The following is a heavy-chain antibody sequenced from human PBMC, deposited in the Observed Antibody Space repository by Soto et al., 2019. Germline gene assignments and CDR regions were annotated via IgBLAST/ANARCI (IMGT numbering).Heavy chain of an antibody. CDR2: MNPNSGNT. V-gene: IGHV1-8*01. Sequence: ASVKVSCKASGYTFTSYDINWVRQATGQGLEWMGWMNPNSGNTGYAQKFQGRVTMTRNTSISTAYMELSSLRSEDTAVYYCARPDRGDCSSTSCFPEYYYYMDVWGKGTTVTVSS. D-gene: IGHD2-2*01. CDR1: GYTFTSYD. J-gene: IGHJ6*03. CDR3: ARPDRGDCSSTSCFPEYYYYMDV.